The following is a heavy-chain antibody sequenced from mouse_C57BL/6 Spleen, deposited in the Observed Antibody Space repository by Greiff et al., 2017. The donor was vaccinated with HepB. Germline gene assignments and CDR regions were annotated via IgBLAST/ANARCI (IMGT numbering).Heavy chain of an antibody. D-gene: IGHD1-1*01. V-gene: IGHV1-54*01. CDR3: ARRGRDYAMDY. Sequence: VQLVESGAELVRPGTSVKVSCKASGYAFTNYLIEWVKQRPGQGLEWIGVINPGSGGTNYNEKFKGKATLTADKSSSTAYMQLSSLTSEDSAVYFCARRGRDYAMDYWGQGTSVTVSS. CDR1: GYAFTNYL. CDR2: INPGSGGT. J-gene: IGHJ4*01.